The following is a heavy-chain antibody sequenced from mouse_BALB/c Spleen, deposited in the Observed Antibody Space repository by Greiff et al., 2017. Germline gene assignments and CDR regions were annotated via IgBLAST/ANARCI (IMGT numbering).Heavy chain of an antibody. D-gene: IGHD2-3*01. Sequence: EVQLVESGPSLVKPSQTLSLTCSVTGDSITSGYWNWIRKFPGNKLEYMGYISYSGSTYYNPSLKSRISITRDTSKNQYYLQLNSVTTEDTATYYCARGWLLRDAMDYWGQGTSVTVSS. CDR3: ARGWLLRDAMDY. V-gene: IGHV3-8*02. J-gene: IGHJ4*01. CDR2: ISYSGST. CDR1: GDSITSGY.